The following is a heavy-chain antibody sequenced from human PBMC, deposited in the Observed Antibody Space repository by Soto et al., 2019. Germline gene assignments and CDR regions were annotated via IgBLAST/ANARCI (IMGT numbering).Heavy chain of an antibody. J-gene: IGHJ6*02. CDR2: IWYDGSNK. D-gene: IGHD3-22*01. Sequence: GGSLRLSCAASGFTFSSYGMHWVRQAPGKGLEWVAVIWYDGSNKYYADSVKGRFTISRDNSKNTLYLQMNSLRAEDTAVYYCARDQTLTWNYYDSSGYYGGMDVWGQGTTVTVSS. CDR1: GFTFSSYG. V-gene: IGHV3-33*01. CDR3: ARDQTLTWNYYDSSGYYGGMDV.